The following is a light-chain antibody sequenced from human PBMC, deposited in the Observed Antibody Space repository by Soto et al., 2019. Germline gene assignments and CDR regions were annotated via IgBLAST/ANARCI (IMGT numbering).Light chain of an antibody. Sequence: EIVMTQSPATLSVSPGERATLSCRASQSVSSNLAWYQQKPGQAPRLLIYGASTRATGIPARFSGSGSGTDFTLTISSLQSKVFEFYSGQKNKNWPPWRSGQGTRGDIK. CDR1: QSVSSN. V-gene: IGKV3-15*01. CDR3: QKNKNWPPWR. CDR2: GAS. J-gene: IGKJ1*01.